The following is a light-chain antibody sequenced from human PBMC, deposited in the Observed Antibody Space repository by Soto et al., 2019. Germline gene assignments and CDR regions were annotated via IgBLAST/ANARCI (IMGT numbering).Light chain of an antibody. Sequence: DIQMTQSPSSLSASVGDRVTITCRASQAIRNSLAWYQQKPGKVPILLIYAASTLQPGVPSRFSGSGSGTDFTLTISSLQPEDVATYYCQKYFSAPFTFGPGTKLGIK. CDR3: QKYFSAPFT. V-gene: IGKV1-27*01. CDR1: QAIRNS. J-gene: IGKJ3*01. CDR2: AAS.